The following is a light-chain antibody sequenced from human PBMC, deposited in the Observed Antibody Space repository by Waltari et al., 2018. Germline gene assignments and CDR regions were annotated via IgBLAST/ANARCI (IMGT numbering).Light chain of an antibody. V-gene: IGLV2-14*01. CDR3: SSYTSLSTYV. J-gene: IGLJ1*01. CDR1: SSDVGGYNY. CDR2: AVN. Sequence: QSALTQPASVSGSPGQSITISCTGSSSDVGGYNYVSWYQQHPGKVPKLIIYAVNDRPSGVSNRFSGSKSGKTASLSISGLQPEDEADYYCSSYTSLSTYVFGSGTKVTVL.